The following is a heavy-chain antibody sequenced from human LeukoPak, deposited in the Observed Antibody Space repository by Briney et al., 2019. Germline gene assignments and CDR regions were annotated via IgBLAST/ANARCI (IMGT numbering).Heavy chain of an antibody. Sequence: GASVKVSCKASGYTFTSYYMHWVRQAPGQGLEWMGIINPSGGSTSYARKFQGRVTMTRDTSTSTVYMELSSLRSEDTAVYYCARGHPLGYCSGGSCYGIDYWGQGTLVTVSS. CDR1: GYTFTSYY. J-gene: IGHJ4*02. V-gene: IGHV1-46*01. CDR3: ARGHPLGYCSGGSCYGIDY. CDR2: INPSGGST. D-gene: IGHD2-15*01.